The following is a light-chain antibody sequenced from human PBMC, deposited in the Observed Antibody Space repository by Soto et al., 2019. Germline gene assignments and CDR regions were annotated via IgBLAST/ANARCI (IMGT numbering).Light chain of an antibody. CDR2: EVS. CDR1: SSDVGIYNY. CDR3: SSYKTSSTRV. V-gene: IGLV2-14*01. Sequence: QSVLTQPASVSGSPGQSIAISCTGSSSDVGIYNYVSWYPQHPGKVPKLIIYEVSNRPSGVSNRFSGSKSGNTASLTISGLQAEDEADYYCSSYKTSSTRVFGTGTKVTLL. J-gene: IGLJ1*01.